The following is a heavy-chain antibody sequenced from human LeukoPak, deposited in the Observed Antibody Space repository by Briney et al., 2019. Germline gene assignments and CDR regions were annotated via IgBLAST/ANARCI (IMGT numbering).Heavy chain of an antibody. V-gene: IGHV4-34*01. J-gene: IGHJ4*02. D-gene: IGHD6-19*01. CDR3: AREPIAVAGPIDY. Sequence: SETLSLTCAVYGGSFSGYYWSWIRQPPGKELEWIGEINHSGSTNYNPSLKSRVTISVDTSKNQFSLKLSSVTAADTAVYYCAREPIAVAGPIDYWGQGTLVTVSS. CDR2: INHSGST. CDR1: GGSFSGYY.